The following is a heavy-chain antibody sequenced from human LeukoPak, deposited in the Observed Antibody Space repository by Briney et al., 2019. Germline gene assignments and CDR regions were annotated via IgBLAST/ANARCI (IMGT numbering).Heavy chain of an antibody. CDR1: GFTFSSYA. Sequence: PGGSLRLSCAASGFTFSSYAMSWVRQAPGKGLEWVSAISGSGGSTYYADSVKGRFTISRDSSKNTLYLQMNSLRAEDTAVYYCAKDGASAALLAHTPFDYWGQGTLVTVSS. J-gene: IGHJ4*02. CDR2: ISGSGGST. D-gene: IGHD6-6*01. V-gene: IGHV3-23*01. CDR3: AKDGASAALLAHTPFDY.